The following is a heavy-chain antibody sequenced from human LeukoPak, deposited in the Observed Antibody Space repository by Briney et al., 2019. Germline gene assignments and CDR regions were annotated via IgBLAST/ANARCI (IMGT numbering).Heavy chain of an antibody. J-gene: IGHJ3*02. V-gene: IGHV4-38-2*01. D-gene: IGHD3-22*01. Sequence: SETLSLPCAAAAGSISSGYYWGWIRQPPGKGLEWIGSIYHSGSTYYNPPLKSRVTISVDTSKNQFSLKLSSVTAADTAVYYCARHAASGYSLDAFDIWGQGTMVTVSS. CDR1: AGSISSGYY. CDR2: IYHSGST. CDR3: ARHAASGYSLDAFDI.